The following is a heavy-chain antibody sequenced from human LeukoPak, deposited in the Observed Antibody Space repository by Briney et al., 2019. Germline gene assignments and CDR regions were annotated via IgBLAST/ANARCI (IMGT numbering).Heavy chain of an antibody. CDR1: GGSVTSTNW. J-gene: IGHJ5*02. V-gene: IGHV4-4*02. Sequence: SETLSLTCDVSGGSVTSTNWWTWVRQPPGKGLEWIGEINHSGSTNYNPSLKSRVTISVDTSKNQFSLKLSSVTAADTAVYYCARGRPVLLWFGEPSNWFDPWGQGTLVTVSS. CDR2: INHSGST. D-gene: IGHD3-10*01. CDR3: ARGRPVLLWFGEPSNWFDP.